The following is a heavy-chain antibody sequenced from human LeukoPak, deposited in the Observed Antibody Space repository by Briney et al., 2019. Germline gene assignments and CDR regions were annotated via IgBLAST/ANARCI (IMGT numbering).Heavy chain of an antibody. Sequence: GSLRLSCAASGLTVSSNDMTWVRQPPGKGLEWIGYIFYSGSTDYNPSLKSRVTISVDTSKNQFSLKLISMTAADTAVYYCARKFISNWSFDYWGQGTLVTVSS. V-gene: IGHV4-59*08. D-gene: IGHD6-13*01. CDR3: ARKFISNWSFDY. CDR1: GLTVSSND. J-gene: IGHJ4*02. CDR2: IFYSGST.